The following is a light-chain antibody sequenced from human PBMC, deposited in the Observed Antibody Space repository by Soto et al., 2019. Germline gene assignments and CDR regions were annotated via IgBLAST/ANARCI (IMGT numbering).Light chain of an antibody. J-gene: IGKJ1*01. CDR2: DAS. CDR1: QSVSSY. V-gene: IGKV3-20*01. CDR3: KQYGSSGK. Sequence: EIVLTHSPGTLSLSPLLIATLSCSSSQSVSSYLAWYQQKPGQAPRLLIYDASNRATGIPARFSGSGSGTDFTLTISRLEPEDFAVYYCKQYGSSGKFGQGTKVDIK.